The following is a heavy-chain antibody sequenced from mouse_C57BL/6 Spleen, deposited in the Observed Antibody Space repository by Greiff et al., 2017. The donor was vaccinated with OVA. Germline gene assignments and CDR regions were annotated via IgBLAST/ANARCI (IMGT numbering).Heavy chain of an antibody. Sequence: EVQVVESGGGLVKPGGSLKLSCAASGFTFSDYGMHWVRPAPEKGLEWVAYISSGSSTIYYADTVQGRFTISRDNAKKTLFLQMTILRSEDTAMYYGARHYYDYDGFADWGQGTLVTVSA. CDR3: ARHYYDYDGFAD. CDR1: GFTFSDYG. J-gene: IGHJ3*01. V-gene: IGHV5-17*01. CDR2: ISSGSSTI. D-gene: IGHD2-4*01.